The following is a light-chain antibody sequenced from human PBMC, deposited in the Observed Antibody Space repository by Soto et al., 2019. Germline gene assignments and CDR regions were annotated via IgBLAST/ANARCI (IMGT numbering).Light chain of an antibody. V-gene: IGLV2-8*01. CDR2: DVD. J-gene: IGLJ2*01. CDR3: SSYVGSNFHVL. Sequence: QSALTQPPSASGPPGQSVTISCTGTTSDVGGYNYVSWYQQHPGKAPKLLVYDVDKRPSGVPDRFSGSKSGNTASLTVSGLQAEDEADYYCSSYVGSNFHVLFGGGTKVTVL. CDR1: TSDVGGYNY.